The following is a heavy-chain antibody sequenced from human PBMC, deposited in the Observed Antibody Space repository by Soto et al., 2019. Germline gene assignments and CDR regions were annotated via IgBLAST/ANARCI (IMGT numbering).Heavy chain of an antibody. J-gene: IGHJ4*02. Sequence: GASVKVSCKASGYTFTSYGISWVRQAPGQGLEWMGWISAYNGNTNYAQKLQGRVTMTTDTSTSTAYMELRSLRSDDTAVFFCARDGYYDSSGYYRSSFDYWGQGTLVTVSS. V-gene: IGHV1-18*01. CDR2: ISAYNGNT. CDR1: GYTFTSYG. D-gene: IGHD3-22*01. CDR3: ARDGYYDSSGYYRSSFDY.